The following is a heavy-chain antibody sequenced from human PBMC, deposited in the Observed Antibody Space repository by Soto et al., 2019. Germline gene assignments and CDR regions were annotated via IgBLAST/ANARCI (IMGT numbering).Heavy chain of an antibody. J-gene: IGHJ5*02. CDR1: GGSFSGYY. Sequence: AETLSLTCAVYGGSFSGYYWSWIRQPPGKGLEWIGEINHSGSTNYNPSLKSRVTISVDTSKNQFSLKLSSVTAADTAVYYCAKIPVAAAGTVNWFDPWGQGTLVTVSS. CDR2: INHSGST. CDR3: AKIPVAAAGTVNWFDP. D-gene: IGHD6-13*01. V-gene: IGHV4-34*01.